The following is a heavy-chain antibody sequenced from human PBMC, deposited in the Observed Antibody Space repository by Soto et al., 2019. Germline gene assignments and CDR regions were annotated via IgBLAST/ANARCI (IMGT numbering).Heavy chain of an antibody. J-gene: IGHJ5*02. CDR1: GYTFTGYY. CDR2: INPNSGGT. D-gene: IGHD6-6*01. Sequence: VASVKVSCKASGYTFTGYYMHWVRQAPGQGLEWMGWINPNSGGTNYAQKFQGRVTMTRDTSISTAYMELSRLRSDDTAVYYCARGPIGVLYSSSSSWFDPWGQGTLVTVSS. V-gene: IGHV1-2*02. CDR3: ARGPIGVLYSSSSSWFDP.